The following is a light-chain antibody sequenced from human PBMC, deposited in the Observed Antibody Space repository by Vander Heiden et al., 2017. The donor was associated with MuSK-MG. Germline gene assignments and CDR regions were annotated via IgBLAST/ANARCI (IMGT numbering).Light chain of an antibody. V-gene: IGKV1-12*01. CDR2: GAS. CDR3: QQADSFPYT. Sequence: DIQMTQSPSSVSASVGDRVILTCRASQDISNWLAWYQQKPGKAPNLLIYGASSVQSGVRLRFSGSGSGTDFTLAISSLQPEDFATHYCQQADSFPYTVGQWTKLEIK. J-gene: IGKJ2*01. CDR1: QDISNW.